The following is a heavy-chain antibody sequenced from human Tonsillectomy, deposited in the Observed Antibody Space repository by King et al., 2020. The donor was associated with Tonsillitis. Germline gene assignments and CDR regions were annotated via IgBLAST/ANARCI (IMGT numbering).Heavy chain of an antibody. Sequence: TLKESGPELVKPTQTLTLTCTFSGFSLSTSGMRVSWIRQPPGKALEWLARIDWDDDKFYSTSLKTRLTISKDTSKNQVVLTLTNMDPVDTATYYCARNSGGAYNWFDPWGQGTLVTVSS. J-gene: IGHJ5*02. V-gene: IGHV2-70*04. CDR1: GFSLSTSGMR. CDR3: ARNSGGAYNWFDP. CDR2: IDWDDDK. D-gene: IGHD2-15*01.